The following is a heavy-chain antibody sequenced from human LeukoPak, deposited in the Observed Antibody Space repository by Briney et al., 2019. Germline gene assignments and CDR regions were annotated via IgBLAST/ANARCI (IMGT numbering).Heavy chain of an antibody. D-gene: IGHD2-8*01. CDR1: GFAFSGHA. Sequence: GGSLRLSCVASGFAFSGHAMHWVRQAPGKGLEWLGVISYDGSTIYYTDSVKGQFTISRDNSKNTLYLQMNSLRGEDTAVYYCARDRRCLDVWGQGTTVTVSS. CDR3: ARDRRCLDV. J-gene: IGHJ6*02. CDR2: ISYDGSTI. V-gene: IGHV3-30-3*01.